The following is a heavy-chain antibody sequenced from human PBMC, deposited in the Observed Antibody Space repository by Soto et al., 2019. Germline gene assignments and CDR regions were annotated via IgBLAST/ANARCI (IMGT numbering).Heavy chain of an antibody. CDR3: ARVHCSSTSCYYYYGMDV. J-gene: IGHJ6*02. V-gene: IGHV3-21*01. D-gene: IGHD2-2*01. Sequence: GGSLRLSCAASGFAFSSYSMNWVRQAPGKGLEWVSSISSSSSYIYYADSVKGRFTISRDNAKNSFYLQMNSLRAEDTAVYYCARVHCSSTSCYYYYGMDVWGQGTTVTVSS. CDR1: GFAFSSYS. CDR2: ISSSSSYI.